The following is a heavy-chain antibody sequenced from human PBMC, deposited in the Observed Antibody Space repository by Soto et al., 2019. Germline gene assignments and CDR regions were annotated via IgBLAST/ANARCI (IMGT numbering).Heavy chain of an antibody. V-gene: IGHV3-33*03. Sequence: QVQLVESGGGAVQPGRSLRLSCEVSGFSFSSYGMHWFRQAPGKGLEWVAVIWYDGNKKYYADSVRGRFTISRDNSKNTLYLEMNSLRAEDTAVYHCAVDTSGLLDYWGQGTLVTVSS. CDR1: GFSFSSYG. J-gene: IGHJ4*02. CDR2: IWYDGNKK. D-gene: IGHD3-22*01. CDR3: AVDTSGLLDY.